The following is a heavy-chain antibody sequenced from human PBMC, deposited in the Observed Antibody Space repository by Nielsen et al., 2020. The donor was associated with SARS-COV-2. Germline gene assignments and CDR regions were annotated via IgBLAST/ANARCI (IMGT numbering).Heavy chain of an antibody. CDR2: IYWDDDK. D-gene: IGHD2-15*01. CDR1: GFSLTTSGVG. Sequence: SGPTLVKPTETLTLTCTFSGFSLTTSGVGVGWIRQPPGKALEWLALIYWDDDKRYRPSLRSRLTITKDTSIKEVVLTMTNMDPVDTATYFCARSSGYCSGDSCFSGAFDVWGQGTKVTVSS. V-gene: IGHV2-5*02. CDR3: ARSSGYCSGDSCFSGAFDV. J-gene: IGHJ3*01.